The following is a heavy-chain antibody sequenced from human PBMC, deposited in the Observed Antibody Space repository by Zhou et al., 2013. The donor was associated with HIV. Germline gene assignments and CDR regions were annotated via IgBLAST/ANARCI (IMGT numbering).Heavy chain of an antibody. V-gene: IGHV1-2*02. CDR1: GYTFTDYF. CDR2: INPKIGVT. D-gene: IGHD3-22*01. Sequence: QVQLVQSGAEVKKPGASVRVSCKASGYTFTDYFIHWVRQAPGQGLEWLGWINPKIGVTHYAQNFQGRVAMTGDTSSSTAHMDLTRLRSDDTAVYFCARLVERRDFYDSSGYLDYWGQGSWSPSRQ. CDR3: ARLVERRDFYDSSGYLDY. J-gene: IGHJ4*02.